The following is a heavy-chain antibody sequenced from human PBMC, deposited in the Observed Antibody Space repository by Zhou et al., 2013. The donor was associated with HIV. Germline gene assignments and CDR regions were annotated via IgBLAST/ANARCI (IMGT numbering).Heavy chain of an antibody. D-gene: IGHD2-21*02. CDR3: ARGSIVVVTAMTPSWYFDL. Sequence: QVQLQESGPGLVKPSETLSLTCTVSGGSISSHYWSWLRQPPGKGLEWIGFIYDSGSTNYNPSLKSRVTISLDTSKNQFSLKLSSVTAADTAVYYCARGSIVVVTAMTPSWYFDLWGLATLVTVSS. CDR2: IYDSGST. V-gene: IGHV4-59*11. CDR1: GGSISSHY. J-gene: IGHJ2*01.